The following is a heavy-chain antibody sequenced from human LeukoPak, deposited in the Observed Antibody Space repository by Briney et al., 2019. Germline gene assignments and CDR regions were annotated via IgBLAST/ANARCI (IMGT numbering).Heavy chain of an antibody. V-gene: IGHV1-8*01. CDR2: MNPNSGNT. CDR1: GYTFTSYD. J-gene: IGHJ4*02. CDR3: ARRRIAAAGMVFDY. Sequence: VSVKVSCKASGYTFTSYDINWVRQATGQGLEWMGWMNPNSGNTGYAQKFQGRVTMTRNTSISTAYMELSSLRSEDTAVYYCARRRIAAAGMVFDYRGQGTLVTVSS. D-gene: IGHD6-13*01.